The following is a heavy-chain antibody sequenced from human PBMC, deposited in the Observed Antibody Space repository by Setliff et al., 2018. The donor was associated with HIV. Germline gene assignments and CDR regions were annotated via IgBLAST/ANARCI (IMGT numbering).Heavy chain of an antibody. V-gene: IGHV1-69*13. CDR2: IIPIFGTV. Sequence: PGPPVKVSCKASGGSFSSYSISWVRQAPGQGLEWVGGIIPIFGTVNYAQRFQGRVTISADGSTSSAYMELNSLRSEDTAVYYCARARNKWGTFDYWGQGTLVT. D-gene: IGHD1-26*01. CDR1: GGSFSSYS. CDR3: ARARNKWGTFDY. J-gene: IGHJ4*01.